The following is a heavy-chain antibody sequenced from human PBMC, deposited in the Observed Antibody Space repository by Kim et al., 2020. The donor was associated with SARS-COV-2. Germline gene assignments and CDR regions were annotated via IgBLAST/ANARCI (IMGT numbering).Heavy chain of an antibody. Sequence: SETLSLTCIVSGGSMTTYYWNWIRQSPGRGLEWIGFVENSGNTNYNPSLQSRVTMSMDTSKNQFSLNLSSVTAADTAINYCAMYGMGSYLDHWGQGTPVT. CDR2: VENSGNT. CDR1: GGSMTTYY. CDR3: AMYGMGSYLDH. D-gene: IGHD3-10*01. J-gene: IGHJ4*02. V-gene: IGHV4-59*08.